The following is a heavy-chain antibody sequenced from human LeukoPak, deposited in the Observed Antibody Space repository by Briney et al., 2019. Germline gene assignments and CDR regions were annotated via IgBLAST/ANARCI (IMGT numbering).Heavy chain of an antibody. D-gene: IGHD3-10*01. CDR3: ARGAGDGSGNYYYYMDV. Sequence: PGGSLRLSCAASGFTFSSYWMSWVRQAPGKGLEWVANIKQDGSEKYYVDSVKGRFTISRDNAKNSLYLQMNSLRAEDTAMYYCARGAGDGSGNYYYYMDVWGKGTTITISS. CDR1: GFTFSSYW. V-gene: IGHV3-7*01. J-gene: IGHJ6*03. CDR2: IKQDGSEK.